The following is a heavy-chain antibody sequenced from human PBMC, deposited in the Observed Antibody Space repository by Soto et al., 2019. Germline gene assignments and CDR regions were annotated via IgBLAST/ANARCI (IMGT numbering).Heavy chain of an antibody. CDR1: GYTCTSYG. CDR2: INAYNGNT. J-gene: IGHJ4*02. Sequence: ASAKIFSNASGYTCTSYGSIWVRQAPGQGLEWMGWINAYNGNTNYAQKLQGRVTMTTDTSTSTAYRELRSLRSDDTAVYYCARGGYYDSSGYYADYWGQGTLVTVSS. D-gene: IGHD3-22*01. CDR3: ARGGYYDSSGYYADY. V-gene: IGHV1-18*01.